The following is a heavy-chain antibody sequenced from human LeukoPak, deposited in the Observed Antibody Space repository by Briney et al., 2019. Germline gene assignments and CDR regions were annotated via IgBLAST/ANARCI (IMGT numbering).Heavy chain of an antibody. V-gene: IGHV1-69*04. Sequence: GASVKVSCKASGGTFSSYAISWVRQAPGQGLEWMGRIIPILGIANYAQKFQGRVTITADKSTSTAYMELSSLRAEDTAVYYCARAPSGYGNYYFDYWGQGTLVTVSS. D-gene: IGHD3-22*01. J-gene: IGHJ4*02. CDR3: ARAPSGYGNYYFDY. CDR2: IIPILGIA. CDR1: GGTFSSYA.